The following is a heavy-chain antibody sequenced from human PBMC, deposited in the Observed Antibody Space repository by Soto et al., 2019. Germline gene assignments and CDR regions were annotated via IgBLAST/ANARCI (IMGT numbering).Heavy chain of an antibody. V-gene: IGHV3-33*01. CDR1: GFTFSSYG. D-gene: IGHD6-19*01. CDR2: IWYDGSNK. J-gene: IGHJ2*01. CDR3: ARGMYSSGWYPKSTSWYFDL. Sequence: QVQLVESGGGVVQPGRSLRLSCAASGFTFSSYGMHWVRQAPGKGLEWVAVIWYDGSNKYYADSVKGRFTISRDNSKNTLYLQMNSMRAEDTAVYYCARGMYSSGWYPKSTSWYFDLWGRGTLVTVSS.